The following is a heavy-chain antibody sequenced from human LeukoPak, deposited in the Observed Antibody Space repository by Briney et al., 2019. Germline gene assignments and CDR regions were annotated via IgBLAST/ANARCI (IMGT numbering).Heavy chain of an antibody. CDR1: GGSLSGYY. D-gene: IGHD3-16*01. Sequence: SETLSLTGTVSGGSLSGYYWSWIRQPAGEGLEWIGRMSTSGSTYYNPSVKSRVTLSVDTSKNQFSLKLTSVTAADTAAYYCAREGGARGLPDYWGQGTLVTVSS. V-gene: IGHV4-4*07. CDR3: AREGGARGLPDY. CDR2: MSTSGST. J-gene: IGHJ4*02.